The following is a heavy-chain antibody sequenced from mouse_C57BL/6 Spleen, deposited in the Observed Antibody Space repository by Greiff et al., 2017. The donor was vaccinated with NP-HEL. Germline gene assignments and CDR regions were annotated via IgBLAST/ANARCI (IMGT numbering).Heavy chain of an antibody. J-gene: IGHJ4*01. CDR2: INPGSGGT. V-gene: IGHV1-54*01. D-gene: IGHD1-1*01. CDR3: ARSHTVVAGGAMDY. Sequence: VQLQQSGAELVRPGTSVKVSCKASGYAFTNYLIEWVKQRPGQGLEWIGVINPGSGGTNYNEKFKGKATLTADKSSSTAYMQLSSLTSEDSAVYFCARSHTVVAGGAMDYWGQGTSVTVSS. CDR1: GYAFTNYL.